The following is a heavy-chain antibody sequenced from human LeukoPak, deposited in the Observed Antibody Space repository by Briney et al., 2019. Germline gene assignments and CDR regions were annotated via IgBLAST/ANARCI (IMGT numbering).Heavy chain of an antibody. CDR2: IYSGGST. D-gene: IGHD1-14*01. CDR3: ARTGSHYGMDV. V-gene: IGHV3-53*01. J-gene: IGHJ6*02. Sequence: GGSLRLSCAASGFTVSSNYMSWVRQAPGKGLEWVSVIYSGGSTYYADSVKGRFTISRDNAKNSLYPQMNSLRAEDTAVYYCARTGSHYGMDVWGQGTTVTVSS. CDR1: GFTVSSNY.